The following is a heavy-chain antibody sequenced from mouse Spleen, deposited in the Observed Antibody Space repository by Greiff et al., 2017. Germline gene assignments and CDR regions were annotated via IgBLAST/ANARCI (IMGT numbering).Heavy chain of an antibody. CDR1: GYTFTSYW. J-gene: IGHJ3*01. Sequence: QVQLQQPGAELVKPGASVKLSCKASGYTFTSYWMQWVKQRPGQGLEWIGEIDPSDSYTNYNQKFKGKATLTVDTSSSTAYMQLSSLTSEDSAVYYCARSRDQRGTWFAYWGQGTLVTVSA. CDR2: IDPSDSYT. CDR3: ARSRDQRGTWFAY. D-gene: IGHD3-3*01. V-gene: IGHV1-50*01.